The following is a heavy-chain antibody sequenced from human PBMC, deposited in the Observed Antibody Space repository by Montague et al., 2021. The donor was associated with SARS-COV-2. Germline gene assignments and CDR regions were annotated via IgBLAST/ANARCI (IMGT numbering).Heavy chain of an antibody. Sequence: SLRLSCAAPGFTFSIYWMSWVRQAPGKGLEWVANIKQDGSEKYYLDSVKGRFTISRDNAKNSLFLQMNSLRAEDTAVYYCARASGSSWDFDYWGQGTLVTVSS. CDR1: GFTFSIYW. J-gene: IGHJ4*02. CDR2: IKQDGSEK. V-gene: IGHV3-7*01. D-gene: IGHD6-13*01. CDR3: ARASGSSWDFDY.